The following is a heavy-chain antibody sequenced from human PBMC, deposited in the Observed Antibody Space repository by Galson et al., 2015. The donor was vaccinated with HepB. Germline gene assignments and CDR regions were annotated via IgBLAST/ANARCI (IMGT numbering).Heavy chain of an antibody. J-gene: IGHJ6*03. D-gene: IGHD3-3*01. CDR2: INPNSGST. Sequence: SVKVSCKASGYTFTGYYMHWVRQAPGQGLEWMGWINPNSGSTNYAQKFQGWVTMTRDTSISTAYMELSRLRSDDTAVYYCARGAITIFGVVIPLYYMDVWGKGTTVTVSS. CDR1: GYTFTGYY. V-gene: IGHV1-2*04. CDR3: ARGAITIFGVVIPLYYMDV.